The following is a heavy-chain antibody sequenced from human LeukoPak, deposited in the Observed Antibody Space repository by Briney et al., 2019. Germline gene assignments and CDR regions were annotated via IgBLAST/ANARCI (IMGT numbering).Heavy chain of an antibody. J-gene: IGHJ4*02. CDR1: GGSISSSSYY. D-gene: IGHD3-22*01. CDR2: IYYSGRT. V-gene: IGHV4-39*01. CDR3: ARHSSARTYYYDSSGRYSTFDY. Sequence: PSETLSLTCTVSGGSISSSSYYWGWVRQPPGKGLGWVGSIYYSGRTYYNPSRKSRVTISVDTSKNQFSLKLSSVTAADTAVYYCARHSSARTYYYDSSGRYSTFDYWGQGTLVTVSS.